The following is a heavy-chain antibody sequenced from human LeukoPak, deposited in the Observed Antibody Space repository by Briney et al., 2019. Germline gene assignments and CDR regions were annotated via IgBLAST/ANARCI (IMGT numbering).Heavy chain of an antibody. J-gene: IGHJ4*02. CDR1: GFTVSTDN. CDR2: VYSGNDGT. Sequence: GGSLRLSCAASGFTVSTDNMSWVRQVPGEGLEWVSVVYSGNDGTNYADSVRGRFTISRDDSKNMVYLQMSNLRLEDAAVYYCTKRSRGYYDYWGQGTLATVSS. CDR3: TKRSRGYYDY. D-gene: IGHD3-10*01. V-gene: IGHV3-66*02.